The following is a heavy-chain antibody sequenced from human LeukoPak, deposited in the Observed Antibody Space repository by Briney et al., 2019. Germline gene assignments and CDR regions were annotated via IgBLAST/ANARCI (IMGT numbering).Heavy chain of an antibody. Sequence: PSETLSLTCTVSGGSISSGGYYWSWIRQPPGKGPEWIGYIYHSGSTYYNPSLKSRVTISVDRSKNQFSLKLGSVTAADTAVYYCASLYDFWSGSKGGAFDIWGQGTMVTVSS. V-gene: IGHV4-30-2*01. CDR2: IYHSGST. CDR1: GGSISSGGYY. D-gene: IGHD3-3*01. CDR3: ASLYDFWSGSKGGAFDI. J-gene: IGHJ3*02.